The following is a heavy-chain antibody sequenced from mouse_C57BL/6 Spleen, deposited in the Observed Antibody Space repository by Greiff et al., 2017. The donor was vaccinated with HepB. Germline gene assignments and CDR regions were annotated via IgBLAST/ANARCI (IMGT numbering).Heavy chain of an antibody. Sequence: EVQLVESGGGLVKPGGSLKLSCAASGFTFSDYGMHWVRQAPEKGLEWVAYISSGSSTIYYADTVKGRFNISRDNAKNTLFLQMTSLRSEDTAMYYCARRYYGSSLYYAMDYWGQGTSVTVSS. CDR2: ISSGSSTI. CDR1: GFTFSDYG. J-gene: IGHJ4*01. CDR3: ARRYYGSSLYYAMDY. D-gene: IGHD1-1*01. V-gene: IGHV5-17*01.